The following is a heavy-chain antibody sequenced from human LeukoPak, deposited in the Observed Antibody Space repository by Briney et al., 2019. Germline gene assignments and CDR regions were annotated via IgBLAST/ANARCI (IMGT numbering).Heavy chain of an antibody. CDR3: ARGVTVAGEY. V-gene: IGHV1-2*06. D-gene: IGHD6-19*01. CDR1: GYTFTGYY. J-gene: IGHJ4*02. CDR2: INPNSGGT. Sequence: ASVKVSCKASGYTFTGYYMHWVRQAPGQGLEWMERINPNSGGTNYAQKFQGRVTTTRDTSISTAYMELSRLRSDDMAVYYCARGVTVAGEYWGKGTLVTVSS.